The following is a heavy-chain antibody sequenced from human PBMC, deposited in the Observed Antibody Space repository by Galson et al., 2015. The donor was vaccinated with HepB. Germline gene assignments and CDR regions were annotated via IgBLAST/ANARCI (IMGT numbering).Heavy chain of an antibody. CDR2: ISAYNGNT. V-gene: IGHV1-18*04. D-gene: IGHD6-19*01. CDR3: ARDVASGWSSGQYGMDV. Sequence: SVKVSCKASGYTFTSYGISWVRQAPGQGLEWMGWISAYNGNTNYAQKLQGRVTMTTDTSTSTAYMELRSLRSDDTAVYYCARDVASGWSSGQYGMDVWGQGTTVTVSS. CDR1: GYTFTSYG. J-gene: IGHJ6*02.